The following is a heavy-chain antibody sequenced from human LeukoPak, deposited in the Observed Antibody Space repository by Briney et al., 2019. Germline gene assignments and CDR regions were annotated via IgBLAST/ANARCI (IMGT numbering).Heavy chain of an antibody. V-gene: IGHV4-38-2*01. CDR3: AGTLRDGYNKGGFDY. CDR2: IYHSGST. CDR1: GYSISSGYY. Sequence: SETLSLTCAVSGYSISSGYYWGWIRQPPGKGLKWIGSIYHSGSTYYNPSLKSRVTISVDTSKNQFSLKLSSVTAADTAVYYCAGTLRDGYNKGGFDYWGQGTLVTVSS. D-gene: IGHD5-24*01. J-gene: IGHJ4*02.